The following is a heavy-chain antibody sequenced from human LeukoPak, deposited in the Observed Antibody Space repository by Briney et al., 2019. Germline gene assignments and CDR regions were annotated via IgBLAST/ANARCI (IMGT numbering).Heavy chain of an antibody. Sequence: GGSLRLSCAASGFTFNSYAMNWVRQAPGKGLEWVSSISGSGSHTYYADSVQGRFTVSRDNSKNTVNLHLDTVRAEDTAVYYCARASRTGLGIGSFDYWGQGTLVTVSS. V-gene: IGHV3-23*01. D-gene: IGHD7-27*01. CDR2: ISGSGSHT. J-gene: IGHJ4*02. CDR3: ARASRTGLGIGSFDY. CDR1: GFTFNSYA.